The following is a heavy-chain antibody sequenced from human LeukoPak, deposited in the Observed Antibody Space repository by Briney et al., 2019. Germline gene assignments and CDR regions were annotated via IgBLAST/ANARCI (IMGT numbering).Heavy chain of an antibody. Sequence: GGSLRLSCAASGFSFSSYSMTWVRQAPGKGLEWVSSISSSSSYIYYADSLKGRFTISRDNAKNSLYLQMNSLRVEDTAVYYCARGQDYGDSNWFDPWGQGALVTVSS. CDR3: ARGQDYGDSNWFDP. CDR1: GFSFSSYS. V-gene: IGHV3-21*01. J-gene: IGHJ5*02. CDR2: ISSSSSYI. D-gene: IGHD4-17*01.